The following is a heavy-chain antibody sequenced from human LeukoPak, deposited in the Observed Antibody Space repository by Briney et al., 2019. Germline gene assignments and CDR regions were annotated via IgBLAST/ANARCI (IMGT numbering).Heavy chain of an antibody. Sequence: ASVKVSCKASGYTFTSYAMNWVRQAPGQGLEWMGIINPSGGSTSYAQKFQGRVTMTRDTSTSTVYMELSSLRSEDTAVYYCARGTEGGSSSWLDFDYWGQGTLVTVSS. D-gene: IGHD6-13*01. J-gene: IGHJ4*02. CDR3: ARGTEGGSSSWLDFDY. CDR2: INPSGGST. CDR1: GYTFTSYA. V-gene: IGHV1-46*01.